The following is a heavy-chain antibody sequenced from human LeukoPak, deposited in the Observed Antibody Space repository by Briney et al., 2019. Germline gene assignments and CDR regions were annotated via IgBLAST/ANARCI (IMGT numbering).Heavy chain of an antibody. J-gene: IGHJ3*02. V-gene: IGHV3-23*01. CDR2: ISGSGDCT. CDR3: AKEGPRGLAFDI. CDR1: GFTFSSYA. Sequence: GGSLRLSCAASGFTFSSYAMSWVRQPPGKGLEWVSGISGSGDCTYYADSVKGQFAISRDNSKNTLYLQMNSLRAEDTAVYYCAKEGPRGLAFDIWGQGTMVTVSS.